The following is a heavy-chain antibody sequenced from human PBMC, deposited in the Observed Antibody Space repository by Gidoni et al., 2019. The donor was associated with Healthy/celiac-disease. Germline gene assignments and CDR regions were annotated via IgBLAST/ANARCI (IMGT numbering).Heavy chain of an antibody. J-gene: IGHJ4*02. CDR3: ARGTRFLEWLSLDY. CDR2: ISYDGSNK. V-gene: IGHV3-30*04. CDR1: GFPFRSYA. Sequence: QVQLVESGGGVVQPGRSLSLSCAATGFPFRSYAMHWVRQAPGKGLEWVAVISYDGSNKYYADSVKGRFTISRDNSKNTLYLQMNSLRAEDTAVYYCARGTRFLEWLSLDYWGQGTLVTVSS. D-gene: IGHD3-3*01.